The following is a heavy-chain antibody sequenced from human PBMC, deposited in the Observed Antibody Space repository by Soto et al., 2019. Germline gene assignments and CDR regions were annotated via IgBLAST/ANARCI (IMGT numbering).Heavy chain of an antibody. CDR1: GFTISSYG. V-gene: IGHV3-23*01. Sequence: EVQLLESGGGLVQPGGSPRLSCAASGFTISSYGMTWVRQAPGKGLEWVSTIRGSDGSTYDADSVKGRFTISRDNSKNTVYLQMNSLRVEDTAVYFCAKDVNYDILAGYYYYWGQGTLVSVSS. J-gene: IGHJ4*02. CDR3: AKDVNYDILAGYYYY. CDR2: IRGSDGST. D-gene: IGHD3-9*01.